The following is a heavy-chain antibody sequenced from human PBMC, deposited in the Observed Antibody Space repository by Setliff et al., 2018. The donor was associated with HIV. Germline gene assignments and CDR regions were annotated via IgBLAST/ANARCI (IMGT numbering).Heavy chain of an antibody. CDR2: ISAYNGNT. Sequence: ASVKVSCKASGYTFSTYGISWVRQAPGQGLEWMGWISAYNGNTNDAQKLQGRVTVTTDTSTSTAYMELRSLRSDDTAVYYCARDRGVYCISSSGYSPVDAFDIWGQGTMVTVSS. CDR1: GYTFSTYG. V-gene: IGHV1-18*01. J-gene: IGHJ3*02. D-gene: IGHD2-2*01. CDR3: ARDRGVYCISSSGYSPVDAFDI.